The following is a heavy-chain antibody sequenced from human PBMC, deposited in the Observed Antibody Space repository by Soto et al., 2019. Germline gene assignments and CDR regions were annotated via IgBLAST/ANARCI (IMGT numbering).Heavy chain of an antibody. Sequence: EVQLLESGGGLVQPGGSLRLSCAASGFTFSSYAMSWVRQAPGKGLEWVSAISGSGGSTYYTDSVKGRFTISRDNSKNTLYLQMNSLRAEDTAVYYCAKVRIVVVITLSYFDYWGQGTLVTVSS. D-gene: IGHD3-22*01. CDR2: ISGSGGST. V-gene: IGHV3-23*01. CDR3: AKVRIVVVITLSYFDY. J-gene: IGHJ4*02. CDR1: GFTFSSYA.